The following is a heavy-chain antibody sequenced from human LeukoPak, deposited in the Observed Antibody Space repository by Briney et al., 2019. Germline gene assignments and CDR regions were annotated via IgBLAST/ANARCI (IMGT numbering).Heavy chain of an antibody. J-gene: IGHJ4*02. V-gene: IGHV3-7*03. CDR1: GFTFYNYW. CDR3: AKEGDSSGYYPDY. CDR2: IKGDGSER. D-gene: IGHD3-22*01. Sequence: GGSLRLSCAASGFTFYNYWMSWVRQAPGKGLEWVACIKGDGSERYHVDSVKGRFTISRDNAKNSLYLQMNSLRVADTAVYYCAKEGDSSGYYPDYWGQGTLVTVSS.